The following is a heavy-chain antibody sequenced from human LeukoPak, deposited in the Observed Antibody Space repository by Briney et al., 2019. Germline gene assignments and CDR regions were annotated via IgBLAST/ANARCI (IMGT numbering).Heavy chain of an antibody. CDR1: GFTFDDYA. J-gene: IGHJ4*02. V-gene: IGHV3-9*01. CDR2: ISWNSGSI. Sequence: GRSLRLSCAASGFTFDDYAMHWVRQAPGKGLEWVSGISWNSGSIGYADSVKGRFTISRDNAKNSQYLQMNSLRAEDTALYYCAKAPAWGIAAGVDYWGQGTLVTVSS. D-gene: IGHD6-25*01. CDR3: AKAPAWGIAAGVDY.